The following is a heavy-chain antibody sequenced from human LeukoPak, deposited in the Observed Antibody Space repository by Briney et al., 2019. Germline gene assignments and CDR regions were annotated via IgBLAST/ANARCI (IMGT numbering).Heavy chain of an antibody. D-gene: IGHD5-12*01. Sequence: GGSLRLSCAASGFTFRSYLMSGVRQAPGKGLEWVANINQGGSVQYYMDSVKGRFTISRDDAKNSLYVQMNSLRDGDTAVYYCARVEYSGWNLEYWGQGTLVTVSS. CDR3: ARVEYSGWNLEY. CDR1: GFTFRSYL. CDR2: INQGGSVQ. V-gene: IGHV3-7*01. J-gene: IGHJ4*02.